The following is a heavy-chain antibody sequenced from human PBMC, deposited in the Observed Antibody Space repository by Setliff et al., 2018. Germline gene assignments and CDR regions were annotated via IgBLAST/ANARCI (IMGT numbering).Heavy chain of an antibody. V-gene: IGHV1-2*04. J-gene: IGHJ4*02. CDR1: GYTFTGYY. Sequence: ASVKVSCKASGYTFTGYYMHWVRQAPGQELEWMGWINPNSGGTNYAQKFQGWVTMTRDTSISTAYMELSRLRSDDTAVYYCARGRDFWSGYLVYWGQGTLVTVSS. D-gene: IGHD3-3*01. CDR3: ARGRDFWSGYLVY. CDR2: INPNSGGT.